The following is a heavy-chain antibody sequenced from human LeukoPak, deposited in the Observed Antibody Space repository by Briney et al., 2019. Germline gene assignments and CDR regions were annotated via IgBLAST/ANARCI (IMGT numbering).Heavy chain of an antibody. Sequence: GGSLRLSCVASGFSFSDHWMNWFRQAPGKGLEWVGRSRHKAKRYSTEYAASVKGRFTISRDDSKNSLYLQMNSLKTEDTAVYYCTRVLAAAANALDIWGQGTMVTVSS. J-gene: IGHJ3*02. CDR1: GFSFSDHW. V-gene: IGHV3-72*01. D-gene: IGHD6-13*01. CDR2: SRHKAKRYST. CDR3: TRVLAAAANALDI.